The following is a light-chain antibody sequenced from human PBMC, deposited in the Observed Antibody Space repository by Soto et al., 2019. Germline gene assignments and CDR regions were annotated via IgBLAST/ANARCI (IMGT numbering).Light chain of an antibody. J-gene: IGLJ2*01. CDR1: SSDVGSYNL. Sequence: QSALTQPASVSGSPGQSITISCTGTSSDVGSYNLVSWYQQHPGKAPKLMIYEGSKRPSGVSNRFSGSKSGNTASLTIPGLQAEDEADYYCCSYAGSSNYVVFGGGTKVTVL. CDR2: EGS. CDR3: CSYAGSSNYVV. V-gene: IGLV2-23*01.